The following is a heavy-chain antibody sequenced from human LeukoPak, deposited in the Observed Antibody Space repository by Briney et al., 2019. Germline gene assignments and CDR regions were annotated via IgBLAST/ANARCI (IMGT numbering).Heavy chain of an antibody. CDR2: IDYSGST. V-gene: IGHV4-59*01. J-gene: IGHJ4*02. CDR1: GGSISSYY. Sequence: SGTLSLTCTVSGGSISSYYWSWIRQPPGKGLEWFGYIDYSGSTNYNPSLKSRFTISGDTSKNQFSLKLSSVTAADTAVYYCARVRGYFDYWGQGPLVTVSS. D-gene: IGHD2-15*01. CDR3: ARVRGYFDY.